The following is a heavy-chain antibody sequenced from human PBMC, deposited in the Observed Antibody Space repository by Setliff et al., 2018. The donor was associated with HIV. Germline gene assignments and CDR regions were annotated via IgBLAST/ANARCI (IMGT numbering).Heavy chain of an antibody. V-gene: IGHV1-46*01. CDR2: INPSGGST. J-gene: IGHJ6*02. D-gene: IGHD2-15*01. CDR1: GYTFTSYY. Sequence: ASVKVSCKASGYTFTSYYMHWVRQAPGQGLEWMGIINPSGGSTSYAQKFQGRVTMTRDTSTGTVYMELSSLRSEDTAVYYCARAGVVVAATSYYYGMDVWGQGTTVTVSS. CDR3: ARAGVVVAATSYYYGMDV.